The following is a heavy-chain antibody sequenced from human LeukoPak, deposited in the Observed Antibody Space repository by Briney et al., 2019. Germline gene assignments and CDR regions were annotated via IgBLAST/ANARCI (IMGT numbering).Heavy chain of an antibody. D-gene: IGHD2-8*01. CDR3: AKDSPVCTC. CDR1: GFTISSYG. J-gene: IGHJ4*02. V-gene: IGHV3-23*01. CDR2: ISGGADST. Sequence: PGGSLRLSCAVSGFTISSYGMSWVRQAPGKGLEWVSAISGGADSTYYADSVKGRFTISRDNSKNTLYLQMNSLRAEDTAIYYGAKDSPVCTCWGQGTLVTVSS.